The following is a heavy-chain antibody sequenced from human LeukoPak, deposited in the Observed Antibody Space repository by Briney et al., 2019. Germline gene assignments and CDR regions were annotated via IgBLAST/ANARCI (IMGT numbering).Heavy chain of an antibody. J-gene: IGHJ6*02. D-gene: IGHD3-16*02. V-gene: IGHV4-34*01. Sequence: PSETLSLTCAVYGGSFSGYYWSWIRQPPGKGLEWIGEINHSGSTNYNPSLKSRVTISVDTSKNQFSLRLSSVTAADTAVYYCARDRGGRYGMDVWGQGTTVTVSS. CDR1: GGSFSGYY. CDR3: ARDRGGRYGMDV. CDR2: INHSGST.